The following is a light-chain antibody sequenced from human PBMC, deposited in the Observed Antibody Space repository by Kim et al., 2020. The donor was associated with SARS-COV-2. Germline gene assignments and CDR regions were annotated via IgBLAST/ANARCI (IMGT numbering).Light chain of an antibody. V-gene: IGKV3-20*01. J-gene: IGKJ4*01. CDR2: DIS. CDR1: QSVSGSY. Sequence: SPGERATLSCRASQSVSGSYLAWYQQKFGQAPRLLIYDISSRATGTPDRFSGSGSGTDFTLTINRLDPEDFAVYYCQQYGSPPITFGGGTKVDIK. CDR3: QQYGSPPIT.